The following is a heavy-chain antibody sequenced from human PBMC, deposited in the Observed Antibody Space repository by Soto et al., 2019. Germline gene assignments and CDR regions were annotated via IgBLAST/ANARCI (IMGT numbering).Heavy chain of an antibody. CDR3: AGDYCSGISCHRGSFDP. CDR2: IIPIFGTA. J-gene: IGHJ5*02. Sequence: SVKVSCKASGGTFSSYAISWVRQAPGQGLEWMGGIIPIFGTANYAQKFQGRVTITADESTSTAYVELSSLRSEDTAVYYCAGDYCSGISCHRGSFDPWGQRTLVTVSS. V-gene: IGHV1-69*13. CDR1: GGTFSSYA. D-gene: IGHD2-15*01.